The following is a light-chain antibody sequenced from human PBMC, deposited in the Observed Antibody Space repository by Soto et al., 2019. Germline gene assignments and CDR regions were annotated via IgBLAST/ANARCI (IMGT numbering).Light chain of an antibody. CDR2: AAS. CDR1: QSISSW. CDR3: LQANSFPWT. Sequence: IQMTQSPSTLSASVGDRVTITGRASQSISSWLAWYQQKPGKAPKLLIYAASSLQSGVPARFSGSGSGTDFTLTISSLQPEDFATYYCLQANSFPWTFGQGTKVDIK. J-gene: IGKJ1*01. V-gene: IGKV1-12*01.